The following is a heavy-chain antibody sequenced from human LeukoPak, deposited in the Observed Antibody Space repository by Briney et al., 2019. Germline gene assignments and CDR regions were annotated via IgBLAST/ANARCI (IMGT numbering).Heavy chain of an antibody. Sequence: ASVKVSCKVSGYTLSELSIHWVRQAPGKGLEWMGGFDPEDGEPNYAQKFQGRVTTTEDTSTDTAYMQLTSLRSEDTAVYYCATGDMATIDTDGFDIWGQGTMVIVSS. J-gene: IGHJ3*02. V-gene: IGHV1-24*01. CDR3: ATGDMATIDTDGFDI. D-gene: IGHD5-24*01. CDR2: FDPEDGEP. CDR1: GYTLSELS.